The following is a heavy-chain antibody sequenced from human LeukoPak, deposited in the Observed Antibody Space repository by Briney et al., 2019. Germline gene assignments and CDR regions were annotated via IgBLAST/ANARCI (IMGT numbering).Heavy chain of an antibody. CDR2: ISSSSSYI. J-gene: IGHJ4*02. CDR3: ARVTYYYDSSGYYYPFDY. Sequence: PGGSLRLSCAASGFTFSSYSMNWVRQAPGKGLEWVSSISSSSSYIYYADSVKGRFTISRDNAKNLLYLQMNSLRAEDTAVYYCARVTYYYDSSGYYYPFDYWGQGTLVTVSS. CDR1: GFTFSSYS. V-gene: IGHV3-21*01. D-gene: IGHD3-22*01.